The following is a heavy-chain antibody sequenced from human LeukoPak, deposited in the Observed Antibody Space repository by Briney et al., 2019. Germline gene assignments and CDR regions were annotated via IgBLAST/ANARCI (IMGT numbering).Heavy chain of an antibody. J-gene: IGHJ3*02. D-gene: IGHD6-13*01. V-gene: IGHV3-21*01. CDR2: ISSSSSYI. Sequence: GSLRLSCAASGFTFSSYSMNWVRQAPGKGLEWVSSISSSSSYIYYADSVKGRFTIFRDNAKNSLYLQMNSLRAEDTAVYYCARDGLYSSSWYAFDIWGQGTMVTVSS. CDR1: GFTFSSYS. CDR3: ARDGLYSSSWYAFDI.